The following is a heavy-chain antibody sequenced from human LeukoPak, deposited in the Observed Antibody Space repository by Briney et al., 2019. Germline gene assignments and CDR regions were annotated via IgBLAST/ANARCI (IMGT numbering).Heavy chain of an antibody. D-gene: IGHD2-15*01. J-gene: IGHJ3*02. V-gene: IGHV1-8*01. CDR3: ARALGYCSGGSCLPFDAFDI. Sequence: ASVKVSCKASGYTFTSYDINWVRQATGQGLEWMGWMNPNSGNTGYAQKFQGRVTMTRNTSISTAYMELSSLRSEDTAVYYCARALGYCSGGSCLPFDAFDIWGQGTMVTVSS. CDR1: GYTFTSYD. CDR2: MNPNSGNT.